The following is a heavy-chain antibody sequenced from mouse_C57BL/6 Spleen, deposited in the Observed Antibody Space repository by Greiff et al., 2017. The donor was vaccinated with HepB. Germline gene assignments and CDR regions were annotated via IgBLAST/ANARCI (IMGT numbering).Heavy chain of an antibody. J-gene: IGHJ4*01. CDR2: IDTSDSYT. V-gene: IGHV1-69*01. D-gene: IGHD4-1*01. Sequence: QVQLQQPGAELVMPGASVKLSCKASGYTFTSYWMHWVKQRPGQGLEWIGEIDTSDSYTNYNQKIKGKSTLTVDKYSSTAYMQLSSLTSEDSAVYYCARSSPTGTGTHYYAMDYWGQGTSVTVSS. CDR1: GYTFTSYW. CDR3: ARSSPTGTGTHYYAMDY.